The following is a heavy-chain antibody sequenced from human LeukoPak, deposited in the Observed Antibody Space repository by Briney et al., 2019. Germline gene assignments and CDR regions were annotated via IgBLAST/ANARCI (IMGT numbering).Heavy chain of an antibody. CDR3: ASELIRTGGKDY. CDR1: GFTFSSYW. D-gene: IGHD7-27*01. J-gene: IGHJ4*02. V-gene: IGHV3-74*01. Sequence: PGGSLRLSCAASGFTFSSYWMHWVRQAPGKGLAWVSGIKSDGTITHYADSVKGRFTFSRDNAKNTLYLQMNSLRAEDTAVYYCASELIRTGGKDYWGQGTLVTVSS. CDR2: IKSDGTIT.